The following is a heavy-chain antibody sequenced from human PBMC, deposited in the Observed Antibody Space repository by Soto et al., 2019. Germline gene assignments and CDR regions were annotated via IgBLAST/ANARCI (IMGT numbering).Heavy chain of an antibody. J-gene: IGHJ3*02. CDR3: ARPVTPPDHLDI. CDR2: ISAYNGNT. D-gene: IGHD4-4*01. Sequence: ASVKVSCKSSGYIFSDYGITWVRQAPGQGLEWMGWISAYNGNTDYAQKFQDRLTLATDTSTSTAYMELRSLRSDDTALYYCARPVTPPDHLDIWGQGTMVTV. V-gene: IGHV1-18*01. CDR1: GYIFSDYG.